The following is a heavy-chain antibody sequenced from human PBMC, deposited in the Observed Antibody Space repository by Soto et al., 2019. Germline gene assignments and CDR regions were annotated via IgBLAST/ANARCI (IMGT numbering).Heavy chain of an antibody. J-gene: IGHJ5*02. CDR3: ARGPPIAVAGIDWFDP. V-gene: IGHV1-18*01. CDR1: GGTFSSYA. Sequence: ASVKVSCKASGGTFSSYAISWVRQAPGQGLEWMGWISAYNGKTNYAQKLQGRVTMTTDTSTSTAYMELRSLRSDDTAVYYCARGPPIAVAGIDWFDPWGQGTLVTVSS. CDR2: ISAYNGKT. D-gene: IGHD6-19*01.